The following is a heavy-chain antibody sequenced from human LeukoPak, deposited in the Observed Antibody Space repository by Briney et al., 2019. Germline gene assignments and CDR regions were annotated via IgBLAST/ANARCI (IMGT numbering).Heavy chain of an antibody. CDR3: ARLSIAAAGTADAFDI. J-gene: IGHJ3*02. CDR2: IYSGGST. V-gene: IGHV3-53*01. Sequence: GGSLRLSCAASGFTVSSSYMSWVRQAPGKGLEWVSVIYSGGSTYYADSVKGRFTISRDNSKNTLYLRMNSLRVEDTAVYYCARLSIAAAGTADAFDIWGQGTLVTVSS. D-gene: IGHD6-13*01. CDR1: GFTVSSSY.